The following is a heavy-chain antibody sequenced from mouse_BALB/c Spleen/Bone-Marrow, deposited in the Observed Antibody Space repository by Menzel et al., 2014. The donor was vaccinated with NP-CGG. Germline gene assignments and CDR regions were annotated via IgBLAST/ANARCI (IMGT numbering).Heavy chain of an antibody. CDR3: ARRDYGYGFAY. J-gene: IGHJ3*01. V-gene: IGHV1-69*02. CDR1: GYTFTSYW. Sequence: QVQLQQSGAELVKPGAPVKLSCKASGYTFTSYWMNWVKQRPGRGLEWIGRIDPSDSETHYNQKFKDKATLTVDKSSSTAYIQLSSLTSEDYAVYYCARRDYGYGFAYWGQGTLVTVSA. CDR2: IDPSDSET. D-gene: IGHD1-2*01.